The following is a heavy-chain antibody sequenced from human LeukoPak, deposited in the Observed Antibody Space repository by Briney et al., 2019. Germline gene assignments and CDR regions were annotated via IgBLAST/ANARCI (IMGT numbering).Heavy chain of an antibody. D-gene: IGHD1-14*01. CDR1: GYSFTAYY. Sequence: GASVKVSSKPTGYSFTAYYIFWLRQAPGQGLECMGWINLYNGATKYAQRFQSRVTMTRDTSISTANMELSRLRSDDTATYYCASWAGGNEPVASFDYWGQGTLVTVSS. J-gene: IGHJ4*02. CDR3: ASWAGGNEPVASFDY. V-gene: IGHV1-2*02. CDR2: INLYNGAT.